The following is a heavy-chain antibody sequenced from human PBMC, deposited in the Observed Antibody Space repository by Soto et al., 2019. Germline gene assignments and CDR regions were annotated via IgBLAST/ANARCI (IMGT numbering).Heavy chain of an antibody. CDR2: IYSGGST. J-gene: IGHJ6*02. CDR3: ARAMRGYYYYYGMDV. D-gene: IGHD5-12*01. V-gene: IGHV3-53*04. CDR1: GFTVSSNY. Sequence: EVQLVESGGGLVQPGGSLRLSCAASGFTVSSNYMSWVRQAPGKGLEWVSVIYSGGSTYYADSVKGRFTISRHNSKNTLYLQMNSLRAEDTAVYYCARAMRGYYYYYGMDVWGQGTTVTVSS.